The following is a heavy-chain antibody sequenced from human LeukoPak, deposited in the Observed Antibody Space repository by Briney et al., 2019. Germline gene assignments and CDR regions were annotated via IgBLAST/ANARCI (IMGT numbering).Heavy chain of an antibody. D-gene: IGHD3-10*01. CDR3: ARGGYDYSGNNCFDP. CDR2: IYYSGST. Sequence: SETLSLTCTVSGGSISSYYWSWIRQPPGKGLEWIGYIYYSGSTSYNPSLKSRVTISVDTSKNQFYLKLSSVTTADTAVYYCARGGYDYSGNNCFDPWGQGTLVTVSS. CDR1: GGSISSYY. V-gene: IGHV4-59*08. J-gene: IGHJ5*02.